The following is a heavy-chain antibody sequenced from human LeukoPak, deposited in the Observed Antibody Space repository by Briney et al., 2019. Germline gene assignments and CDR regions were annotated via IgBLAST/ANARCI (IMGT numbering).Heavy chain of an antibody. CDR3: ANSSGRRIDY. Sequence: PESLSITCTVSGGSISSYYWSWIRQPPGKGLEWIGYIYNSGSTNSNPSLKSRVTISVDTSKNQFSLKLSSVTAADTAVYYCANSSGRRIDYWGQGTLVTVSS. V-gene: IGHV4-59*08. CDR1: GGSISSYY. J-gene: IGHJ4*02. CDR2: IYNSGST. D-gene: IGHD6-19*01.